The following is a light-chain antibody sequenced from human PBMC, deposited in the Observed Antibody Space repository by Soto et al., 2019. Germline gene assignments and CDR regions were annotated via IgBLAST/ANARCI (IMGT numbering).Light chain of an antibody. CDR1: SSDVGGYNY. CDR2: DVS. V-gene: IGLV2-14*01. Sequence: QSALTQPASVSGSPGQSITISCTGTSSDVGGYNYVSWYQQHPGKAPKLMIYDVSNRPSGVSNRSSGSKSGNTASLTISGLQAEDEADYYCSSYTSSLYVFGTGTKLTVL. J-gene: IGLJ1*01. CDR3: SSYTSSLYV.